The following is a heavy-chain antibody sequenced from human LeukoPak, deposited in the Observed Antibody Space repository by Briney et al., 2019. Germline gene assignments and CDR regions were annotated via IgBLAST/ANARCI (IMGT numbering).Heavy chain of an antibody. D-gene: IGHD2-2*01. Sequence: SETLSLTCTVSGDSISSGYYWGWIRQSPGKGLEWIGSIYHTGSTNYNPSLHRRVTMSVDTSKSQFSLSLRSVTAADTAVYYCAKGIKCSSLSCDAFGPWGQGTPVTASS. CDR3: AKGIKCSSLSCDAFGP. J-gene: IGHJ5*02. V-gene: IGHV4-38-2*02. CDR2: IYHTGST. CDR1: GDSISSGYY.